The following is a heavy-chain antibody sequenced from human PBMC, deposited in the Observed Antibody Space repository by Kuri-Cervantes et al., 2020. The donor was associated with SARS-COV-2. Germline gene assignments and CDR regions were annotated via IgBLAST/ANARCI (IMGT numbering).Heavy chain of an antibody. V-gene: IGHV4-30-2*01. CDR2: IYHSGST. J-gene: IGHJ4*02. CDR3: ARDYPIGSYYFDY. CDR1: GGSISSGGYY. D-gene: IGHD1-26*01. Sequence: SETLSLTCTVSGGSISSGGYYWSWIRQPPGKGLEWIGYIYHSGSTYYNPSLKSRVPISVDTSKNQFSLMLSSVTAADTAVYYCARDYPIGSYYFDYWGQGTLVTVSS.